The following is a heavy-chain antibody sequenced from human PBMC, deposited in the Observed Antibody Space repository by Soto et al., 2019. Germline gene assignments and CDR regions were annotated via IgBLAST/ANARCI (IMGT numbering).Heavy chain of an antibody. D-gene: IGHD2-15*01. CDR3: ARGPYIVVVVAASDYFDY. J-gene: IGHJ4*02. V-gene: IGHV1-69*01. CDR1: GGTFSSYA. CDR2: IIPIFGTA. Sequence: QVQLVQSGAEVKKPGSSVKVSCKASGGTFSSYAISWVRQAPGQGLKWMGGIIPIFGTANYAQKFQGRVTITADESTSTAYMELSSLRSEDTAVYYCARGPYIVVVVAASDYFDYWGQGTLVTVSS.